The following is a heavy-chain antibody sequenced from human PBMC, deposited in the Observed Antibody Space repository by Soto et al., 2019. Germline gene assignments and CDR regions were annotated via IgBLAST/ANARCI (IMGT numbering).Heavy chain of an antibody. D-gene: IGHD6-19*01. V-gene: IGHV1-46*01. J-gene: IGHJ1*01. CDR1: GYTFTNYY. CDR2: INPSGGST. Sequence: ASVKVSCKASGYTFTNYYIHWVRQAPGQGLEWLGFINPSGGSTDYAQKFQGRVTITADESTSTAYMELSSLRSEDTAVYYCARSVYSSGWYIQHWGQGTLVTVSS. CDR3: ARSVYSSGWYIQH.